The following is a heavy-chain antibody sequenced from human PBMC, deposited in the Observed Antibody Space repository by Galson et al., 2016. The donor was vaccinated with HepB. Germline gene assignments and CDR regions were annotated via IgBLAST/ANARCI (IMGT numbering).Heavy chain of an antibody. D-gene: IGHD3-9*01. CDR2: LWYDEESK. CDR1: GFTFSNYG. J-gene: IGHJ4*02. V-gene: IGHV3-33*03. Sequence: SLRLSCAASGFTFSNYGMHWVRQAPGKGLEWVAMLWYDEESKYYADTVKGRFTISRDNAKNSLYLQMNSLRAEDTAVYYCAKNDILAGYSAFDYWGQGTLVTVSS. CDR3: AKNDILAGYSAFDY.